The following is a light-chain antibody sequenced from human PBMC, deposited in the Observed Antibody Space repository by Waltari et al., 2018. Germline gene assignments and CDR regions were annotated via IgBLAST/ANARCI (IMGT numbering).Light chain of an antibody. Sequence: QSALTQPPSASGSPRQSVPISSPGTSTAVGFSDWVHWYPQHPGKAPKLIIFEVNKWPSGVLDRFSGSKSGNTASLTISGLQPEDEADYYCSSYAGSDNFVVFGGGTKLTVL. V-gene: IGLV2-8*01. J-gene: IGLJ2*01. CDR1: STAVGFSDW. CDR2: EVN. CDR3: SSYAGSDNFVV.